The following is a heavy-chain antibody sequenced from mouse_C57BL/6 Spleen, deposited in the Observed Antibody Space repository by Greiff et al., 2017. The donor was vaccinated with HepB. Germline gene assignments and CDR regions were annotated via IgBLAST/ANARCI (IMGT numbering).Heavy chain of an antibody. V-gene: IGHV1-81*01. CDR2: IYPRSGNT. D-gene: IGHD2-3*01. Sequence: QVQLQQSGAELARPGASVKLSCKASGYTFTSYGISWVKQSTGQGLEWIGEIYPRSGNTYYNEKFKGKATLTADKSSSTAYMELRSLTSEDSAVYFCARGGYDGSYAMDYWGQGTSVTVSS. J-gene: IGHJ4*01. CDR1: GYTFTSYG. CDR3: ARGGYDGSYAMDY.